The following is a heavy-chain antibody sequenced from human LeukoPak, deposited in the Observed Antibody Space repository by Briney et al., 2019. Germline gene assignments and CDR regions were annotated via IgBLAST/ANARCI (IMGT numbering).Heavy chain of an antibody. V-gene: IGHV3-74*01. Sequence: GGSLRLSCAASGFTFSTYWMQWVRQAPGRGLVWVSRINTDGSSTTYADSVKGRFTISRDNAKNTLYLQMNSLRAEDTAVYVCARALGQPYFDYWGQGALVTVSS. D-gene: IGHD7-27*01. CDR1: GFTFSTYW. J-gene: IGHJ4*02. CDR3: ARALGQPYFDY. CDR2: INTDGSST.